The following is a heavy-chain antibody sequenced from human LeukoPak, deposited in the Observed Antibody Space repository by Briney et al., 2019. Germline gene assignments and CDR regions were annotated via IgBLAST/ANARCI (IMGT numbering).Heavy chain of an antibody. CDR1: GGSFSGYY. Sequence: PSETLSLTCAVYGGSFSGYYWSWIRQPPGKGLEWIGEINHSGSTNYNPSLKSRVTISVDKSKNQFSLKLSSVTAADTAVYYCARGAEMATILVYWGQGTLVTVSS. D-gene: IGHD5-24*01. CDR2: INHSGST. V-gene: IGHV4-34*01. J-gene: IGHJ4*02. CDR3: ARGAEMATILVY.